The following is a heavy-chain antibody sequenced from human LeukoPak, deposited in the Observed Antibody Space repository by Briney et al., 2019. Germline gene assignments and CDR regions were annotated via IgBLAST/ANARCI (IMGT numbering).Heavy chain of an antibody. CDR3: TTDRYCSSTSCSYFDY. D-gene: IGHD2-2*01. J-gene: IGHJ4*02. Sequence: PGGSLRLSCAASGFTFSNAWMSWVRQAPGKGLEWVGRIKSKTDGGTTDYAAPVKGRFTISRDDSKNTLYLQMNSLKTKDTAVYYCTTDRYCSSTSCSYFDYWGQGTLVTVSS. CDR1: GFTFSNAW. V-gene: IGHV3-15*01. CDR2: IKSKTDGGTT.